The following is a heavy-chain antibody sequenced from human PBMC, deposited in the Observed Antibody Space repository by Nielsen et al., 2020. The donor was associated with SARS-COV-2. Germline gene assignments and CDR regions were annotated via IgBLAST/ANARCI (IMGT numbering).Heavy chain of an antibody. D-gene: IGHD5-18*01. CDR3: ARHFPFFPGTAMTKYNWFDP. J-gene: IGHJ5*02. CDR1: GGSISSSSYY. V-gene: IGHV4-61*05. Sequence: SETLSLTCTVSGGSISSSSYYWSWIRQPPGKGLEWIGYIYYSGSTNYNPSLKSRVTISVDTSKNQFSLKLSSVTAADTAVYYCARHFPFFPGTAMTKYNWFDPWGQGTLVTVSS. CDR2: IYYSGST.